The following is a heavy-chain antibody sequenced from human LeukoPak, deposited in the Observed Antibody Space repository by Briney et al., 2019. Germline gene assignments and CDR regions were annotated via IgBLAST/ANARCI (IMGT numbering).Heavy chain of an antibody. CDR3: ARDLISGAYTFDY. Sequence: PGRSLRLSCAASGFTFSDFSMNWVRQAPGKGLQWVSYISSSSTTIYYADSVKGRFTISRDNARNSLYLQMNSLRDEDTAVYYCARDLISGAYTFDYWGQGTLVTVSS. D-gene: IGHD1-26*01. V-gene: IGHV3-48*02. J-gene: IGHJ4*02. CDR1: GFTFSDFS. CDR2: ISSSSTTI.